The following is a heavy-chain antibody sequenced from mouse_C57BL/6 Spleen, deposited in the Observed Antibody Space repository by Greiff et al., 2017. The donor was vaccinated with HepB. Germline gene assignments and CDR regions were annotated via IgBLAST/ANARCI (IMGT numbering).Heavy chain of an antibody. V-gene: IGHV1-59*01. CDR2: IDPSDSYT. Sequence: QVQLQQPGAELVRPGTSVKLSCKASGYTFTSYWMHWVKQRPGQGLEWIGVIDPSDSYTNYNQKFKGKATLTVDTSSSTAYMQLSSLTSEDSAVYYCARGVYGGDYFDYWGQGTTLTVSS. D-gene: IGHD1-1*01. J-gene: IGHJ2*01. CDR3: ARGVYGGDYFDY. CDR1: GYTFTSYW.